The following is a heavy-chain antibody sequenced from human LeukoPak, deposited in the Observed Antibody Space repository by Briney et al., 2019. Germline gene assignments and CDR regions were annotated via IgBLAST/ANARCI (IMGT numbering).Heavy chain of an antibody. CDR1: GGSISSGSYY. CDR2: IYTSGST. CDR3: ARGLQENYFYY. V-gene: IGHV4-61*02. D-gene: IGHD5-24*01. J-gene: IGHJ4*02. Sequence: SETLSLTCTVSGGSISSGSYYWSWIRQPAGKGLEWIGRIYTSGSTNYNPSLKSRVTISVDTSKNQFSLKLSSVTAADTAVYYCARGLQENYFYYWGQGTLVTVSS.